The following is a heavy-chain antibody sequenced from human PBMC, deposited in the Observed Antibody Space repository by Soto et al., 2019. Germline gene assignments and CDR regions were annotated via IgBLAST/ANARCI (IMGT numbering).Heavy chain of an antibody. D-gene: IGHD1-26*01. J-gene: IGHJ4*02. CDR1: GGSFSDYI. Sequence: SETLSLTCDVYGGSFSDYIWTWIRQTPGKGLQWIGQINHSGSANYNPSLKGRVTISVHTSSSQFSLELSSVTAADTAVYYCARGLISGSHYSGGWYYFDSWGQG. V-gene: IGHV4-34*01. CDR3: ARGLISGSHYSGGWYYFDS. CDR2: INHSGSA.